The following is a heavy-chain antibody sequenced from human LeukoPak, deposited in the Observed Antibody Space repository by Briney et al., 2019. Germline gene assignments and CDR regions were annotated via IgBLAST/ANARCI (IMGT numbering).Heavy chain of an antibody. D-gene: IGHD2/OR15-2a*01. CDR3: ARDDYYFASEN. CDR2: MRSDGSDI. V-gene: IGHV3-30*02. Sequence: GGSLRLSCAASGFSSISYAMLWFRQAPGKGLEWVAFMRSDGSDIFYAESLKGRFTISRDNAKNTLFLQMNSLGAEDTAVYYCARDDYYFASENWGQGALVTVSS. J-gene: IGHJ4*02. CDR1: GFSSISYA.